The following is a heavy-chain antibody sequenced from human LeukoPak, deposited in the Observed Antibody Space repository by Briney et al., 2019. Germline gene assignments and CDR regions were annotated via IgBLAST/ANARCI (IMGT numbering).Heavy chain of an antibody. CDR1: GGTFSSYA. D-gene: IGHD6-13*01. CDR2: ITPIFGTA. CDR3: ARGGIAAAGSFDY. V-gene: IGHV1-69*05. J-gene: IGHJ4*02. Sequence: ASVKVSCKASGGTFSSYAISWVRQAPGQGLEWMGGITPIFGTANYAQKFQGRVTITTDESTSTAYMELSSLRSEDTAVYYCARGGIAAAGSFDYWGQGTLVTVSS.